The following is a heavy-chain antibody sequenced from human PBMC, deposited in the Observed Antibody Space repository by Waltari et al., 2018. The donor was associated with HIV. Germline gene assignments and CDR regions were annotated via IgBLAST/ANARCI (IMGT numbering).Heavy chain of an antibody. CDR1: GFTFDDYG. D-gene: IGHD3-16*01. Sequence: EVQLVESGGGLVQPGGSLRLSCSASGFTFDDYGMPWGRQATGKGLEGVAGIRWNSEETTYTESVKGRFSISRDNAKNSLYLEMNRLTVVDTAFYYCAKDLGSWPTRPAAFDSWGQGTLVTVSS. J-gene: IGHJ4*02. CDR2: IRWNSEET. V-gene: IGHV3-9*01. CDR3: AKDLGSWPTRPAAFDS.